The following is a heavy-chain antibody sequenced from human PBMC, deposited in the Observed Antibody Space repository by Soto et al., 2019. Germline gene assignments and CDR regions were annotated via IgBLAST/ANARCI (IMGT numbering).Heavy chain of an antibody. V-gene: IGHV1-69*13. CDR2: IIPISGAT. Sequence: ASVKVSCKASGGTFSTHAIIWVRQAPGHGLEWMGGIIPISGATYYTQKFQGRVTITADEPTSTAFMELSSLKSEDTAVYYCGLYCSSAPCRRGGPLYFNGMDVWGQGTTVTVSS. CDR3: GLYCSSAPCRRGGPLYFNGMDV. J-gene: IGHJ6*02. CDR1: GGTFSTHA. D-gene: IGHD2-2*01.